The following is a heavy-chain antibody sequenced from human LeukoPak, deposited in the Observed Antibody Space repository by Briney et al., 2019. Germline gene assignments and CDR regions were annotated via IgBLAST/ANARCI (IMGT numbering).Heavy chain of an antibody. Sequence: GGSLRLSCAASGFTFSVAAMTWVRQAPGKGLEWVSLICASGESTYYADSVKGRFTISRDNSKNTLSLQMNSLRVEDTAMYFCAKYIQLSTWGRGTMVTVSS. J-gene: IGHJ3*01. D-gene: IGHD5-24*01. CDR2: ICASGEST. V-gene: IGHV3-23*01. CDR3: AKYIQLST. CDR1: GFTFSVAA.